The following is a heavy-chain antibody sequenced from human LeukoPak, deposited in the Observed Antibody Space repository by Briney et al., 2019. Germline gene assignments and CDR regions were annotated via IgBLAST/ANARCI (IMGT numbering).Heavy chain of an antibody. D-gene: IGHD2-15*01. CDR3: ASTFPYCSGDSCAL. CDR2: IHPDGGTK. V-gene: IGHV3-7*01. CDR1: GLNFRNYW. Sequence: PGGSLRLSCAASGLNFRNYWMSWVRQAPGKGLEWVANIHPDGGTKNYVGSVKGRITISRDNAANSLDLQMNSLRVEDTAVYYCASTFPYCSGDSCALGAQGTLVTVSS. J-gene: IGHJ4*02.